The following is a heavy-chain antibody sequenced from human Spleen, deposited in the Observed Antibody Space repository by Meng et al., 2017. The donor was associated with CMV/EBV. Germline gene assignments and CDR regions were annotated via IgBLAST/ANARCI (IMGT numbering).Heavy chain of an antibody. CDR1: RRSSW. Sequence: RRSSWWSGIRQPRGKGLEWIGESYHSRSTNYNPSLKSRVTISVDKSKNQFSLKLSSVTAADTAVYCCARVGISGSWSRAPKWFDPWGQGTLVTVSS. CDR3: ARVGISGSWSRAPKWFDP. CDR2: SYHSRST. D-gene: IGHD6-13*01. J-gene: IGHJ5*02. V-gene: IGHV4-4*01.